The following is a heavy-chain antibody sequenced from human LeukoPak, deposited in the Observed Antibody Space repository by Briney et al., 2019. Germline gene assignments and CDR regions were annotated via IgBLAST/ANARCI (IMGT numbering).Heavy chain of an antibody. CDR1: GFTFSNYG. J-gene: IGHJ3*02. V-gene: IGHV3-33*01. D-gene: IGHD1-1*01. CDR3: ARDSNRNDVMGAFDI. Sequence: GGSLRLSCEASGFTFSNYGIHWVRQAPGKGLEWVAVIWDDGSEKFCSDSVKGRFTISRDNSKNTLYLQMNSLRAEDTAVYYCARDSNRNDVMGAFDIWGQGTMVTVSS. CDR2: IWDDGSEK.